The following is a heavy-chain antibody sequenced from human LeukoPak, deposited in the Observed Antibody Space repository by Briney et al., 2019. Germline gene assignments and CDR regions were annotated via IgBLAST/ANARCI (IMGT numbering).Heavy chain of an antibody. CDR2: IEYGESTT. D-gene: IGHD3-22*01. CDR1: GFTLSSYE. J-gene: IGHJ4*02. CDR3: ARNFGYYSVDY. V-gene: IGHV3-30*04. Sequence: QPGGSLRLSCMVSGFTLSSYEMSWIRQAPGKGLEWVSSIEYGESTTHYADSVRGRFTISRDNYKNTLFLQMNSLRVEDTAVYYCARNFGYYSVDYWGQGTLVTVSS.